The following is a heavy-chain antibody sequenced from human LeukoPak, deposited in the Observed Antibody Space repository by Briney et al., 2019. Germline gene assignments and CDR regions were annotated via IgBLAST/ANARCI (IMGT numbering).Heavy chain of an antibody. V-gene: IGHV3-23*01. CDR3: AKDPDYSSGGAN. CDR1: GFTFSSYS. CDR2: ISGSGGST. J-gene: IGHJ4*02. Sequence: GGSLRLSCAASGFTFSSYSMNWVRQAPGKGLEWVSAISGSGGSTYYADSVKGRFTISRDNSKNTLYLQMNSLRAEDTAVYYCAKDPDYSSGGANWGQGTLVTVSS. D-gene: IGHD6-25*01.